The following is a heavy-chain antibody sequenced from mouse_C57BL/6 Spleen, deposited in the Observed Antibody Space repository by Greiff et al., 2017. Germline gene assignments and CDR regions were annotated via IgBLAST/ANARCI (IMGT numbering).Heavy chain of an antibody. CDR1: GYSITSGYY. CDR3: ASYGNYDAMDY. D-gene: IGHD2-1*01. V-gene: IGHV3-6*01. J-gene: IGHJ4*01. CDR2: ISYDGGN. Sequence: DVQLQESGPGLVKPSQSLSLTCSVTGYSITSGYYWNWIRQFPRNKLEWMGYISYDGGNNYNPSLKNRISITRDTSKNQFFLKLNSVTTEDTATYYCASYGNYDAMDYWGQGTSVTVSA.